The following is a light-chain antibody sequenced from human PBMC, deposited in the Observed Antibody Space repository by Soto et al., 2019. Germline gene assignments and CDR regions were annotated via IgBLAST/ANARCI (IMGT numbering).Light chain of an antibody. V-gene: IGLV3-25*02. CDR2: KDS. Sequence: SYELTQPPSMSVSPGQTARITCSGDALSNQYTYWYQQRPGQAPVLLIYKDSERPSGIPERFSGSSSGTTVTLTISGVQAEDEAAYYCQSADSTGVNGVLGGGTKVTVL. CDR1: ALSNQY. CDR3: QSADSTGVNGV. J-gene: IGLJ3*02.